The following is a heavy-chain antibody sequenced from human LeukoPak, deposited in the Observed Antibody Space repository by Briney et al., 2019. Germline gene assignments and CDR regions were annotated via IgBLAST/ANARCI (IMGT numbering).Heavy chain of an antibody. CDR1: GFTFSSFA. V-gene: IGHV3-23*01. Sequence: GGSLRLSCAASGFTFSSFAMSWVRQAPGKGLEWVSDISGSGGSTYYADSVKGRSTISRDNSKNTLYLQMNSLRAEDTAVYYCAKVGYCSSTSCPNDYWGQGTLVTVSS. CDR3: AKVGYCSSTSCPNDY. J-gene: IGHJ4*02. CDR2: ISGSGGST. D-gene: IGHD2-2*01.